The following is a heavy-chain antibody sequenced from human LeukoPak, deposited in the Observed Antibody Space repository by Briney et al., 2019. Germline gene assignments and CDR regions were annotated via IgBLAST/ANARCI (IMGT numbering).Heavy chain of an antibody. J-gene: IGHJ3*01. CDR3: AREDDDWGPNTLDV. CDR1: GFTFSSYA. Sequence: GGSLRLSCAASGFTFSSYAMHWVRQAPGKGLEWVAVISYDGSNKYYADSVKGRFTISRDNSKNTLYLQVNSLRAEDTAVYYCAREDDDWGPNTLDVWGQGTVVTVSS. D-gene: IGHD7-27*01. CDR2: ISYDGSNK. V-gene: IGHV3-30-3*01.